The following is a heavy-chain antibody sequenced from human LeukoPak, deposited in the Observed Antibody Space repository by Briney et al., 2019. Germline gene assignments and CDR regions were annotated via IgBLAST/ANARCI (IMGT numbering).Heavy chain of an antibody. D-gene: IGHD4-17*01. J-gene: IGHJ4*02. V-gene: IGHV1-46*01. CDR1: GYTFTSYG. CDR2: INPSGGST. Sequence: ASVKVSCKASGYTFTSYGISWARQAPGQGLEWMGIINPSGGSTSYAQKFQGRVTMTRDMSTSTVYMELSSLRSEDTAVYYCARGDYGDFLDYWGQGTLVTVSS. CDR3: ARGDYGDFLDY.